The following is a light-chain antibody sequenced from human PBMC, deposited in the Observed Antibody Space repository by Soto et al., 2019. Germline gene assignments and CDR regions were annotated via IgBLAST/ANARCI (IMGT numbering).Light chain of an antibody. Sequence: EIVLTQSPGSRSLSLGERASLSCMASQSVDSAFFAWYQQKPGQPPRLLMYGASRRATGIPDRFSGSGSGTDFTLTISRLEPEDFAVYYCQQYASSLTFGQGTKVEI. J-gene: IGKJ1*01. CDR1: QSVDSAF. CDR3: QQYASSLT. V-gene: IGKV3-20*01. CDR2: GAS.